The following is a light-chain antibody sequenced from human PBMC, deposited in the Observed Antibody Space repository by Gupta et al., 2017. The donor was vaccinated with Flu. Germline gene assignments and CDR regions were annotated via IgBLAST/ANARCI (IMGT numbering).Light chain of an antibody. CDR1: SGINVGDYR. CDR3: TNWHNDAGV. CDR2: YQSLSDK. V-gene: IGLV5-45*01. J-gene: IGLJ3*02. Sequence: QAVVTQPAYLSAPPGASASPTCTLRSGINVGDYRIYWYQQKAGSPPQFLLRYQSLSDKLKGSGVPSRCFGYKESSNTAGISFISGLQSDEDAYYHCTNWHNDAGVFGGGTKLTVL.